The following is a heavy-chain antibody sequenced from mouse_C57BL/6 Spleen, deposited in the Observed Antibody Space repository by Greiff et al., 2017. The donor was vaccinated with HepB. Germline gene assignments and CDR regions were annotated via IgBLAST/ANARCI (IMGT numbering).Heavy chain of an antibody. D-gene: IGHD2-10*02. CDR1: GYTFTSYW. CDR2: IDPSDSYT. J-gene: IGHJ2*01. V-gene: IGHV1-59*01. CDR3: ARGYGNYNYFDY. Sequence: VQLQQPGAELVRPGTSVKLSCKASGYTFTSYWMHWVKQRPGQGLEWIGVIDPSDSYTNYNQKFKGKATLTVDTSSSTAYMQLSSLTSEDSAVYYCARGYGNYNYFDYWGQGTTLTVSS.